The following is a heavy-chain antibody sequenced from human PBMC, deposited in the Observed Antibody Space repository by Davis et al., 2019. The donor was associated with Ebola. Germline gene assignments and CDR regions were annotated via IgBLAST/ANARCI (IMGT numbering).Heavy chain of an antibody. Sequence: PGGSLRLSCAASGFTFSSYGMHWVRQAPGKGLEWVAVVSHSEREKFYGDSVKGRFTISRDNSENTLYLQMNSLTADDTAVYYCARAVFHEVLDYWGQGTPVTVSS. CDR3: ARAVFHEVLDY. J-gene: IGHJ4*02. CDR1: GFTFSSYG. CDR2: VSHSEREK. D-gene: IGHD3-3*01. V-gene: IGHV3-30*03.